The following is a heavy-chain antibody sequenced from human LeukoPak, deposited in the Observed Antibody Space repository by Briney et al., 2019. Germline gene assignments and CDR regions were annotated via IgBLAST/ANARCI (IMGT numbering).Heavy chain of an antibody. CDR2: ISSSGSTI. V-gene: IGHV3-11*01. CDR3: AINGGGDSGYGNFDY. CDR1: GGSISSYY. D-gene: IGHD5-12*01. Sequence: LSLTCTVSGGSISSYYWSWIRQPPGKGLEWVSYISSSGSTIYYADSVKGRFTISRDNAKNSLYLQMNSLRAEDTAFYYCAINGGGDSGYGNFDYWGQGTLVTVSS. J-gene: IGHJ4*02.